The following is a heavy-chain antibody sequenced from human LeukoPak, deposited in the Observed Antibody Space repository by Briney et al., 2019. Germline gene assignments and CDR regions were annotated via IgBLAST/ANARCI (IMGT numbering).Heavy chain of an antibody. D-gene: IGHD1-26*01. J-gene: IGHJ5*02. CDR1: GGSISSSSYY. CDR2: IYYSGST. Sequence: PSETLSLTCTVSGGSISSSSYYWGWVRQPRGKGLEWIGSIYYSGSTYYNPSLKSRVTISVDTSKNQFSLKLSSVTAADTAVYYCARVVGATENWFDPWGQGTLVTVSS. CDR3: ARVVGATENWFDP. V-gene: IGHV4-39*07.